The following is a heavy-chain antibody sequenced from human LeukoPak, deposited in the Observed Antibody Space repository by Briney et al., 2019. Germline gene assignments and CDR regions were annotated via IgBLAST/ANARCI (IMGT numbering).Heavy chain of an antibody. J-gene: IGHJ5*02. Sequence: PSETLSLTSTVSGGSISSYYWSWIRQPPGKGLEWIGYIYYSGSTNYNPSLKSRVTISVDTSKNQFSLKLSSVTAADTAVYYCARQYDILTGYYGKANWFDPWGQGTLVTVSS. CDR2: IYYSGST. CDR3: ARQYDILTGYYGKANWFDP. D-gene: IGHD3-9*01. CDR1: GGSISSYY. V-gene: IGHV4-59*08.